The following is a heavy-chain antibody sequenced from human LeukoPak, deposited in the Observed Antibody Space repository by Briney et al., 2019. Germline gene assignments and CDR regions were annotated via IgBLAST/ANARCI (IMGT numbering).Heavy chain of an antibody. CDR3: ARGRDYGGDSVRAFDI. J-gene: IGHJ3*02. D-gene: IGHD4-23*01. CDR2: IKQGGSRQ. V-gene: IGHV3-7*01. CDR1: GFTFSNFN. Sequence: GGALRLSCAASGFTFSNFNMNWVRQAPGKGLEWVANIKQGGSRQSYVGSVTGRFTISRDNAKNSLYLQMNSLRAEDTAVYYCARGRDYGGDSVRAFDIWGQGTMVTVSS.